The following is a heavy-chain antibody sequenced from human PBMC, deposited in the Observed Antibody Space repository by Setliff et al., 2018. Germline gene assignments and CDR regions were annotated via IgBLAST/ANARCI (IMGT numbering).Heavy chain of an antibody. J-gene: IGHJ3*02. D-gene: IGHD3-22*01. CDR3: ARDNYYDSTQDAFDI. CDR1: GFTFRSYS. V-gene: IGHV3-21*06. CDR2: ISSSGSYT. Sequence: GGSLRLSCAASGFTFRSYSMTWVRQAPGKGLEWVSGISSSGSYTYYAASVKGRFTISRDNANNSLFLQMDTLRPEDTAVYYCARDNYYDSTQDAFDIWGQGTMVTV.